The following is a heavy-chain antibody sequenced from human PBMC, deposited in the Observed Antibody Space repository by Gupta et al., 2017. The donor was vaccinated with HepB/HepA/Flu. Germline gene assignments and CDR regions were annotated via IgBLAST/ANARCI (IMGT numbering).Heavy chain of an antibody. CDR1: GFTFSNYL. D-gene: IGHD4-17*01. CDR3: ARRNDYGSSYFDY. J-gene: IGHJ4*02. Sequence: EVQLVESGGGLVQPGGSLRPSCAASGFTFSNYLMSWVRQAPGKGLQWVASIKQDGTETYFVDSLKGRFTISRDNAENSLYLQMDSLRDDDTAMYYCARRNDYGSSYFDYWGQGTLVTVS. V-gene: IGHV3-7*01. CDR2: IKQDGTET.